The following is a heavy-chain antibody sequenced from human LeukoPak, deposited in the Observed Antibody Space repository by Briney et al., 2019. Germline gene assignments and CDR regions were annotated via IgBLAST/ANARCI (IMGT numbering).Heavy chain of an antibody. V-gene: IGHV4-34*01. CDR3: ARAPRDIVVVPAAMAAYYYYYYMDV. D-gene: IGHD2-2*01. CDR1: GGSFSGYY. CDR2: INRSGST. Sequence: SETLSLTCAVYGGSFSGYYWSWIRQPPGKGLEWIGEINRSGSTNYNPSLKSRVTISVDTSKNQFSLKLSSVTAADTAVYYCARAPRDIVVVPAAMAAYYYYYYMDVWGKGTTVTVSS. J-gene: IGHJ6*03.